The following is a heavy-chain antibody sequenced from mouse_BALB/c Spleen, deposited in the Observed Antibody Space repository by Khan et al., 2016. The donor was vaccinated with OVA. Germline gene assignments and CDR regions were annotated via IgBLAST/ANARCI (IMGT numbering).Heavy chain of an antibody. CDR1: GYTFTSYM. CDR2: INPSNGYT. CDR3: VRDGAYHRNDGWFAY. Sequence: VKLLESGAELARPGASVKMSCKASGYTFTSYMIHWIKKRPGQGLEWIGYINPSNGYTYYNQKFKDKATLTTDKSSTTAYLQLSSLTSDDSAVYNGVRDGAYHRNDGWFAYWGQGTLVTVSA. V-gene: IGHV1-4*01. D-gene: IGHD2-14*01. J-gene: IGHJ3*01.